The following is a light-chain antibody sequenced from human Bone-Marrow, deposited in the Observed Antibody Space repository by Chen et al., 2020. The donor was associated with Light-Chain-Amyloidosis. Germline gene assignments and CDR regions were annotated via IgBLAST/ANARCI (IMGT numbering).Light chain of an antibody. CDR2: DDS. CDR3: QVWDRSSDRPV. V-gene: IGLV3-21*02. J-gene: IGLJ3*02. CDR1: NIGSTS. Sequence: SYVLTQPSSVSVAPGQTATIACGGNNIGSTSVDWYQQTPAQAPLLVVYDDSDRPSGIPERLSGSNSGNTATLTSSRVEAGDEADYYCQVWDRSSDRPVFGGGTKLTVL.